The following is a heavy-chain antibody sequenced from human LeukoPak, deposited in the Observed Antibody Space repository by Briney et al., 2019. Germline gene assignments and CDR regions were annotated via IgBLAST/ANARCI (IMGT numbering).Heavy chain of an antibody. CDR1: GFTFSSYA. CDR3: AKDGSGTLYYYYYGMDV. Sequence: GGSLRPSCAASGFTFSSYAMSWVRQAPGKGLEWVSAISGSGGSTYYADSVKGRFTISRDNSKNTLYLQMNSLRAEDTAVYYCAKDGSGTLYYYYYGMDVWGQGTTVTVSS. D-gene: IGHD5-12*01. J-gene: IGHJ6*02. CDR2: ISGSGGST. V-gene: IGHV3-23*01.